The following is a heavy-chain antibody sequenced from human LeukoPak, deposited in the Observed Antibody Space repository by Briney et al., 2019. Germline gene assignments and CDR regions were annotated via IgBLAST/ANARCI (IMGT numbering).Heavy chain of an antibody. CDR2: IYYSGST. CDR3: ARAPSRYYDSSTYYYGMDV. J-gene: IGHJ6*02. D-gene: IGHD3-22*01. Sequence: SETLSLTCTVSGGSISSYYWSWIRQPPGKGLEWIGYIYYSGSTNYNPSLKSRVTISVDTSKNQFSLKLSSVTAADTAVYYCARAPSRYYDSSTYYYGMDVWGQGTTVTVSS. CDR1: GGSISSYY. V-gene: IGHV4-59*01.